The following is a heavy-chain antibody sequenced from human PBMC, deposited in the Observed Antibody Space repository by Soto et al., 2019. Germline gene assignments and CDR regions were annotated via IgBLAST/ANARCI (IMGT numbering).Heavy chain of an antibody. CDR2: INHSGST. D-gene: IGHD3-3*01. CDR1: GGSFSGYY. CDR3: ARVFFGVVIIGTYYYYYMDV. V-gene: IGHV4-34*01. J-gene: IGHJ6*03. Sequence: SETLSLTCAVYGGSFSGYYWSWIRQPPGKGLEWIGEINHSGSTNYNPSLKSRVTISVDTSKNQLSLKLSSVTAADTAVYYCARVFFGVVIIGTYYYYYMDVWGKGTTVTVSS.